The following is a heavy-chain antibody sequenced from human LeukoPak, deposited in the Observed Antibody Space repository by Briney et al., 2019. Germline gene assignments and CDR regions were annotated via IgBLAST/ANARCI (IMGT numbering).Heavy chain of an antibody. CDR1: GGSISSSSYY. J-gene: IGHJ4*02. D-gene: IGHD6-19*01. Sequence: SETLSLTCTVSGGSISSSSYYWGWIRQPPGKGLEWIGSIYYSGSTYYNPPLKSRVTISVDTSKNQFSLKLSSVTAADTAVYYCARQSSSGWYLVDYWGQGTLVTVSS. V-gene: IGHV4-39*01. CDR2: IYYSGST. CDR3: ARQSSSGWYLVDY.